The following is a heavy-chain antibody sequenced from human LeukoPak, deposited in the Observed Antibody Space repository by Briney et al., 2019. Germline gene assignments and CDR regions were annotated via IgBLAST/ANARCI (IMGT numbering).Heavy chain of an antibody. V-gene: IGHV3-11*01. Sequence: GGSLRLSCAASGFTFSDYYMSWIRQAPGKGLEWVSYISSSGSTIYYADSVKGRFTISRDNAKNSLYLQMNSLRAEDTAVYYCARDNAGHYDFWSGPNWFDPWGQGTLVTVSS. CDR2: ISSSGSTI. CDR3: ARDNAGHYDFWSGPNWFDP. J-gene: IGHJ5*02. CDR1: GFTFSDYY. D-gene: IGHD3-3*01.